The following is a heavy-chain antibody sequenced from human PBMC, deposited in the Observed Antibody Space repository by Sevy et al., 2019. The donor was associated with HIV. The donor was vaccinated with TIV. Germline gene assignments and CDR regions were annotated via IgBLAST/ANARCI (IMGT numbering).Heavy chain of an antibody. CDR1: GFTFGDFA. CDR2: IRSKAYGGTT. CDR3: TRDHIGPTFDFVH. D-gene: IGHD1-26*01. J-gene: IGHJ4*02. V-gene: IGHV3-49*03. Sequence: GGSLRLSCTTSGFTFGDFAMSWFRQAPGEGLEWISFIRSKAYGGTTEYAPSVRGRFTMSRDDSRSVAYLQMSSLKIEDTAIYYCTRDHIGPTFDFVHWGQGTLVTVSS.